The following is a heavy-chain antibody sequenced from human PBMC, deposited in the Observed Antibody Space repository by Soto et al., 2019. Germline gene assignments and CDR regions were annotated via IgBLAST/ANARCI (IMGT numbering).Heavy chain of an antibody. CDR2: IYWDDSY. CDR3: AHKGYGDYPLDY. Sequence: QITLKESGPTLVKPTQTLTLTCTFSGFSLSTSGVGVGWIRQPPGKALEWLAVIYWDDSYHYSPSLRSRLTTTKDTPKTHVSLTKTNMDPVDTATYYCAHKGYGDYPLDYWGQGTLVTVS. V-gene: IGHV2-5*02. J-gene: IGHJ4*02. D-gene: IGHD4-17*01. CDR1: GFSLSTSGVG.